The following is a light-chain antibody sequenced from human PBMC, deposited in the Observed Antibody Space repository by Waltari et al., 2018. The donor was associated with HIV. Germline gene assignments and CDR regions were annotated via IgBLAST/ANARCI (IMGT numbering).Light chain of an antibody. J-gene: IGLJ3*02. CDR3: QSYDTKTHWV. Sequence: NFMLTQPHSVSGSAGKTVTISCTRDSGSIGSNYVQWFQQRPGSSPRTLIFEDNQRPSGVSVRFSASSDSASNSASLTIAGLKTEDEGHYYCQSYDTKTHWVFGGGSKLTVL. V-gene: IGLV6-57*01. CDR1: SGSIGSNY. CDR2: EDN.